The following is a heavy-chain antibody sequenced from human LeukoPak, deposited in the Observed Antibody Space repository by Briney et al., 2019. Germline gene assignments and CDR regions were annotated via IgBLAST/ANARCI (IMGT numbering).Heavy chain of an antibody. V-gene: IGHV3-30-3*01. Sequence: PGRSLRLSCAASGFTFSSYAMHWVRQAPGKGLEWVAVISYDGSNKYYADSVKGRFTISRDNSKNTLYLQMNSLRAEDTAVYYCARVYSSSWYGYFQHWGQGTLVTVSS. CDR1: GFTFSSYA. D-gene: IGHD6-13*01. CDR2: ISYDGSNK. J-gene: IGHJ1*01. CDR3: ARVYSSSWYGYFQH.